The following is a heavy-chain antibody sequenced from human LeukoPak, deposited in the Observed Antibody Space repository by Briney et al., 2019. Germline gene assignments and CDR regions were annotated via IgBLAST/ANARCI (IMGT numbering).Heavy chain of an antibody. J-gene: IGHJ4*02. D-gene: IGHD2-21*01. CDR3: ARACGGNCYFDY. CDR1: GGSISSSSYY. Sequence: PSETLSLTCTVSGGSISSSSYYWGWIRQPPGKGLEWIGSIYYSGSTYYNSSLKSRLTISVDTSKNQFSLNLSSVTAADTAVYYCARACGGNCYFDYWGQGTLITVSS. V-gene: IGHV4-39*07. CDR2: IYYSGST.